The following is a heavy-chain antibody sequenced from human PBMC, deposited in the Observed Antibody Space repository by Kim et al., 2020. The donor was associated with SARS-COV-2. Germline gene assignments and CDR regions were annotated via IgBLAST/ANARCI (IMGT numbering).Heavy chain of an antibody. CDR3: ARWVVVLPAAFIPEIPYYGMDV. CDR1: GFTFSDYY. V-gene: IGHV3-11*01. Sequence: GGSLRLFCAASGFTFSDYYMSWIRQAPGKGLEWVSYISSSGSTIYYADSVKGRFTISRDNAKNSLYLQMNSLRAEDTAVYYCARWVVVLPAAFIPEIPYYGMDVWGQGTTVTVSS. J-gene: IGHJ6*02. CDR2: ISSSGSTI. D-gene: IGHD2-2*01.